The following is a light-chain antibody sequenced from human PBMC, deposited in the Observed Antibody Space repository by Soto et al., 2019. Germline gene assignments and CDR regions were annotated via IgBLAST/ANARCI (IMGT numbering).Light chain of an antibody. V-gene: IGKV1-39*01. Sequence: DIQMTQSPSSLSASVGDRVTITCRASQSISSYLNWYQQKPGKAPKLRIYAASSLQSGVPSRFSGSGSGTDFTLTISSLQPEDFATYYCQQSDSTPLTFGGGTEVEIK. J-gene: IGKJ4*01. CDR2: AAS. CDR1: QSISSY. CDR3: QQSDSTPLT.